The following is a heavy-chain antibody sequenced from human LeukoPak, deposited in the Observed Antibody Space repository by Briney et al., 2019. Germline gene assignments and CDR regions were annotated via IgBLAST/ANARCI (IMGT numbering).Heavy chain of an antibody. Sequence: PGGSLRLSCAASGFTFSDYYMNWIRQAPGKGLEWISYITSSGDIIYYADSVKGRFTISRDNAKNSLYLQMKRLRAEDTAVYYCARKYEYSSCYFDYWGQGTLVTVSS. J-gene: IGHJ4*02. D-gene: IGHD6-6*01. V-gene: IGHV3-11*04. CDR3: ARKYEYSSCYFDY. CDR2: ITSSGDII. CDR1: GFTFSDYY.